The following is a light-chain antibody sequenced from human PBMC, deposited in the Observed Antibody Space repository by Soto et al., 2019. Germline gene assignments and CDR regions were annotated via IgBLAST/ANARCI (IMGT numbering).Light chain of an antibody. CDR1: QSVYNNY. J-gene: IGKJ1*01. CDR3: QPYGTSSWT. V-gene: IGKV3-20*01. Sequence: EIVLTQSPGTLSLSPGERATLSCRASQSVYNNYLAWYQHKPGQAPRLLIYAASSRATGIPDRFSGSGSGTDFNLTISRLEPEDFAVYYCQPYGTSSWTFGQGTKVDIK. CDR2: AAS.